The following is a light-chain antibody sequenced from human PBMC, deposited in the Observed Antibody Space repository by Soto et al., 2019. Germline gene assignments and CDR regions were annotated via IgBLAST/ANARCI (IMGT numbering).Light chain of an antibody. Sequence: QPVLTQPPSASGTPGQRVPISCSGSSSNIGSNTVNWYQQLPGTAPKLLIYSNNQRPSGVPDRFSGSKSGTSASLAISGLQSEDEADYYCAAWDDSLNVLFGGGTKVTVL. CDR1: SSNIGSNT. V-gene: IGLV1-44*01. CDR2: SNN. CDR3: AAWDDSLNVL. J-gene: IGLJ2*01.